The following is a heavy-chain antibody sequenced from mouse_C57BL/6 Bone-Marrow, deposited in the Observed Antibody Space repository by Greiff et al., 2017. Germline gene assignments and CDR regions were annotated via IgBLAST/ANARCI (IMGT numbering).Heavy chain of an antibody. V-gene: IGHV5-4*03. CDR2: ISDGGSYT. D-gene: IGHD1-1*01. CDR1: GFTFSSYA. CDR3: ARPGGSSPYYYAMDY. J-gene: IGHJ4*01. Sequence: EVKLVESGGGLVKPGGSLKLSCAASGFTFSSYAMSWVRQTPDKRLEWVATISDGGSYTYYPDNVKGRFTISRDNAKNNLYLQMSHLKSEDTAMYYCARPGGSSPYYYAMDYWGQGTSVTVSS.